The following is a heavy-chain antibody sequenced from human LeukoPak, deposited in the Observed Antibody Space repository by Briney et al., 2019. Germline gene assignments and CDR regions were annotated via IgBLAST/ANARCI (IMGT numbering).Heavy chain of an antibody. J-gene: IGHJ4*02. CDR1: GFTFSSYA. D-gene: IGHD6-13*01. Sequence: GGSLRLSCAASGFTFSSYAMSWVRQAPVKGLEWVSAISGSGGSTYYADSVKGRFTISRDNSKNTLYLQMNSLRAEDTAVYYCARANSSSWYTYPSLDFDYWGQGTLVTVSS. CDR3: ARANSSSWYTYPSLDFDY. V-gene: IGHV3-23*01. CDR2: ISGSGGST.